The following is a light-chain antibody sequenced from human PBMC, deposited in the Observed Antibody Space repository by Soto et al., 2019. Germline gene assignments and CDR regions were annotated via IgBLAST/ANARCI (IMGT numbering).Light chain of an antibody. CDR3: SSYADNYVA. Sequence: QSVLTQPRSVSGSPGQSVTISCTGTSSDVGGYNYVSWYQQHPGKAPKLMIYDVSKRPSGVPDRFSGSKSGDTASLTISGLQAEDEADYYCSSYADNYVAFGGGTQVTVL. CDR1: SSDVGGYNY. J-gene: IGLJ3*02. V-gene: IGLV2-11*01. CDR2: DVS.